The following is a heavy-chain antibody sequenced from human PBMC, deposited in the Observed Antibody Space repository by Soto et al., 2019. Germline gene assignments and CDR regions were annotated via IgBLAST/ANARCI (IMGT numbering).Heavy chain of an antibody. Sequence: QVLLQQWGAGLLKPSETLSLTCAVYGGSLSGNYWTWIRQPPGKGPEWIGNINHSGRTIYNPSLKSRVTISVGTSNNQFFLELSSVTAADTAVYYCARARADYYGSENYYKGGFYYLDHWGQGTLVTVSS. J-gene: IGHJ4*02. CDR2: INHSGRT. CDR1: GGSLSGNY. D-gene: IGHD3-10*01. V-gene: IGHV4-34*01. CDR3: ARARADYYGSENYYKGGFYYLDH.